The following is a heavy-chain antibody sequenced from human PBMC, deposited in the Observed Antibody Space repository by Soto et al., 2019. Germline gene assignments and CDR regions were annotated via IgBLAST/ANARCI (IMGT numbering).Heavy chain of an antibody. Sequence: ASVKVSCKASGYTFTSYDINWVRQATGQGLEWMGWMNPNSGNTGYAQKFQGRVTMTRNTSISTAYMELSSLRSEDTAEYYCAREHRDIVVVPAAESLFYYYYYMDVWGKGTTVTVSS. CDR2: MNPNSGNT. V-gene: IGHV1-8*01. CDR1: GYTFTSYD. D-gene: IGHD2-2*01. CDR3: AREHRDIVVVPAAESLFYYYYYMDV. J-gene: IGHJ6*03.